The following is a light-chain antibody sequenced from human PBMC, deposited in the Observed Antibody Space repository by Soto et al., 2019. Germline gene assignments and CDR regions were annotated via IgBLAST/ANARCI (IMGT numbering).Light chain of an antibody. CDR1: SSEVGGYDY. CDR3: SSYTSSTTYV. V-gene: IGLV2-14*01. CDR2: AVT. Sequence: QSALTQPASVSGSPGQSITISCTGASSEVGGYDYVSWYQQYLGKAPKLMIYAVTNRPSGVSNRFSGSKSGNTASLTISGLKAEDEADYYCSSYTSSTTYVFGTGTKVTVL. J-gene: IGLJ1*01.